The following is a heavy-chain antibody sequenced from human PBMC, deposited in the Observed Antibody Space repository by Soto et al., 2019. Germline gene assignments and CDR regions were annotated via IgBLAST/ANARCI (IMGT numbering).Heavy chain of an antibody. J-gene: IGHJ5*02. CDR1: GGSISSGGYY. CDR3: AREAAGLGNWFDP. D-gene: IGHD6-13*01. CDR2: IYHSGST. Sequence: QVQLQESGPGLVKPSQTLSLTCNVSGGSISSGGYYWSWIRQHPGKGLEWIGYIYHSGSTYYNPSLKGRVTISVDTSKNQFSLKLSSVTAADTAVYYCAREAAGLGNWFDPWGQGTLVTVSS. V-gene: IGHV4-31*03.